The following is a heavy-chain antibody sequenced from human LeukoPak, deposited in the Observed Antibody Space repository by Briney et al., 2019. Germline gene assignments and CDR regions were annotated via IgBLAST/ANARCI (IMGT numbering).Heavy chain of an antibody. CDR3: ARAGITGTTGNAFDI. J-gene: IGHJ3*02. Sequence: GGSLRLSCAASKFTFSNYWMSWVRQAPGKGLEWVAVIWYDGSNKYYADSVKGRFTISRDNSKNTLYLQMNSLRAEDTAVYFCARAGITGTTGNAFDIWGQGTMVTVSS. CDR2: IWYDGSNK. CDR1: KFTFSNYW. D-gene: IGHD1-20*01. V-gene: IGHV3-33*08.